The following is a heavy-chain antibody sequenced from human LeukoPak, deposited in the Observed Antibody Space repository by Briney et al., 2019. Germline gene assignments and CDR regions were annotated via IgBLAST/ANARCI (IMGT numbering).Heavy chain of an antibody. V-gene: IGHV3-23*01. D-gene: IGHD6-19*01. CDR1: GFTFSTYA. J-gene: IGHJ2*01. Sequence: GGSLRLSCAASGFTFSTYAMSWVRQAPGKGLEWVSTISDSGANTYYADSVRGRFTISRDNSKNTLYLQKNSLRADDTAIYYCAKSMTLQWRGFFDLWVRGTHVTVSS. CDR2: ISDSGANT. CDR3: AKSMTLQWRGFFDL.